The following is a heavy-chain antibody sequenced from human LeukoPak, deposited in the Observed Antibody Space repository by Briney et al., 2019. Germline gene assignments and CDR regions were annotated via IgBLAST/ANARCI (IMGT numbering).Heavy chain of an antibody. CDR3: ARGPVRGYHDY. J-gene: IGHJ4*02. D-gene: IGHD3-22*01. CDR2: IYPGDSDT. Sequence: GESLKISCQAFGYNFASNYWISWVRQMPGKGLEWLGIIYPGDSDTKYNPSFQGQVTISADKSINTAYLQWGSLKASDTAMYYCARGPVRGYHDYWGQGTLVTVSS. V-gene: IGHV5-51*01. CDR1: GYNFASNYW.